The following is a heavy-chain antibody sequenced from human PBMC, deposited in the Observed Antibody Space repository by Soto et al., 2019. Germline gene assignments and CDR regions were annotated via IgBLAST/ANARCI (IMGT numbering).Heavy chain of an antibody. Sequence: PSETLSLTCTVSGGSISSGGYYWRWIRQHPGKGLEWIGYIYYSGSTYYNPSLKSRVTISVDTSKNQFSLKLSSVTAADTAVYYCARARDDYDFWSGYSNWFDPWGQGTLVTVSS. CDR1: GGSISSGGYY. CDR2: IYYSGST. V-gene: IGHV4-31*03. CDR3: ARARDDYDFWSGYSNWFDP. D-gene: IGHD3-3*01. J-gene: IGHJ5*02.